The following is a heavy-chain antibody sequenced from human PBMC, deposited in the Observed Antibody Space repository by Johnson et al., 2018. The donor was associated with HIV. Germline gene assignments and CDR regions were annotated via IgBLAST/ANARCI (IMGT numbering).Heavy chain of an antibody. D-gene: IGHD5-12*01. CDR3: ASGDDDGF. CDR2: ISFDGSNK. J-gene: IGHJ3*01. CDR1: GFTFSNYP. Sequence: MQLVESGGGVVQPGMSLRLSCAASGFTFSNYPMHWVRQAPGKGLEWVAVISFDGSNKYYADSVKGRFTISRDNSKNTLYVQMNSLRPEDTAVYYCASGDDDGFWGKGTMVTVSS. V-gene: IGHV3-30*04.